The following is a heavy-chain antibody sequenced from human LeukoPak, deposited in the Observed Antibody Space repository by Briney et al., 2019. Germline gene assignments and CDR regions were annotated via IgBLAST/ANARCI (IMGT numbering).Heavy chain of an antibody. D-gene: IGHD3-22*01. J-gene: IGHJ6*02. CDR3: ARTRGYYDSSGYYYDYYGMDV. Sequence: GESLKISCKGSGYIFTSYWIGWVRQMPGKGLEWMGIIYPGDSDTRYSPSFQGQVTISADKSISTAYLQWSSLKASDTAMYYCARTRGYYDSSGYYYDYYGMDVWGQGTTVTVSS. CDR2: IYPGDSDT. CDR1: GYIFTSYW. V-gene: IGHV5-51*01.